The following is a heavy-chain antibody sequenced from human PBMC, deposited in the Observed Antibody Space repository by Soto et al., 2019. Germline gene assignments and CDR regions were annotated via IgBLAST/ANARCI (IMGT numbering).Heavy chain of an antibody. V-gene: IGHV4-39*01. J-gene: IGHJ3*02. Sequence: QLQLQESGPGLVKPSETLSLTCTVSGGSISSSSYYWGWIRQPPGKGLEWIGSIYYSGSTYYNPSLKSRVTISVDTSKNQFSLKLSSVTAADTAVYYCARYAYPPPYYYDSSGYLDAFDIWGQGTMVTVSS. CDR2: IYYSGST. D-gene: IGHD3-22*01. CDR3: ARYAYPPPYYYDSSGYLDAFDI. CDR1: GGSISSSSYY.